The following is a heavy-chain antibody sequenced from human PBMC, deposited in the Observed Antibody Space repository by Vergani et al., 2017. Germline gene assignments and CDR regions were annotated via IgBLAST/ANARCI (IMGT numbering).Heavy chain of an antibody. J-gene: IGHJ6*03. V-gene: IGHV3-23*01. CDR2: ISGSGGST. CDR3: AKRASSGSIPSYYYYMDV. CDR1: GFTFSSYA. Sequence: EVQLLESGGGLVQPGGSLRLSCAASGFTFSSYAMSWVRQAPGKGLEWVSAISGSGGSTYYADSVKGRFTISRDNAKNTLYLKLNSLRAEDTAVYYCAKRASSGSIPSYYYYMDVWGKGTTVTVSS. D-gene: IGHD3-22*01.